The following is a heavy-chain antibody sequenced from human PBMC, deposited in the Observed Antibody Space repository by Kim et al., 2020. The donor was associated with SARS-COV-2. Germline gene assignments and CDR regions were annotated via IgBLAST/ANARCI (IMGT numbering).Heavy chain of an antibody. D-gene: IGHD2-2*01. J-gene: IGHJ6*03. CDR3: ARVCAGGVPAAMPSYYYYYMDV. CDR1: GFTFSSYG. Sequence: GGSLRLSCAASGFTFSSYGMHWVRQAPGKGLEWVAVISYDGSNKYYADSVKGRFTISSDNSKNTLYLQMNSLRAEDTAVYYCARVCAGGVPAAMPSYYYYYMDVWGKGTTVTVSS. V-gene: IGHV3-33*01. CDR2: ISYDGSNK.